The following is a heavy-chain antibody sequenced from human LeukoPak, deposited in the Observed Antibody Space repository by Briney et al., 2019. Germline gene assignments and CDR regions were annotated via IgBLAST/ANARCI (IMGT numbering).Heavy chain of an antibody. CDR2: IYGGGST. CDR3: ARDHSGSYQRAFDI. Sequence: GGSLRLSCAASGFTFSSYAMSWVRQAPGKGLEWVSVIYGGGSTNYADSVKGRFTISRENSKNTLYLQMNSLRAEDTAVYYCARDHSGSYQRAFDIWGQGTMVTVSS. V-gene: IGHV3-66*02. J-gene: IGHJ3*02. D-gene: IGHD1-26*01. CDR1: GFTFSSYA.